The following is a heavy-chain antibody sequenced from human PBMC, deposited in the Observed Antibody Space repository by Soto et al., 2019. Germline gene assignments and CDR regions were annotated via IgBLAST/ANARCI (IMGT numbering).Heavy chain of an antibody. V-gene: IGHV5-51*01. CDR2: IYPVDSDT. CDR3: ARLGLTRYCRSSSCNKMDV. CDR1: GYSFISYW. D-gene: IGHD2-2*02. J-gene: IGHJ6*02. Sequence: GESLKISCKASGYSFISYWIGWVRQMPGKGLEWMGVIYPVDSDTRYSPSFQGQVTISADKSFSTAYLQWSSLKASDTAIYYCARLGLTRYCRSSSCNKMDVWGQGTPVTVSS.